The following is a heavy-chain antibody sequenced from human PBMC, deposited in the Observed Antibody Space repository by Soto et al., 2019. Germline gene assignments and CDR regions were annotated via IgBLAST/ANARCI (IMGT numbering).Heavy chain of an antibody. V-gene: IGHV4-61*08. CDR3: VRQGFGALHGLVDV. CDR2: IYYSGST. CDR1: GVSITSDGNY. D-gene: IGHD3-10*01. J-gene: IGHJ6*02. Sequence: PSETLSLTSTVSGVSITSDGNYWSLIRQHPGKGLEWIGYIYYSGSTNFNPSLKSRLTISVDTSKNQFSLKLSSVTAADTAVYYCVRQGFGALHGLVDVWGQGTTVTVS.